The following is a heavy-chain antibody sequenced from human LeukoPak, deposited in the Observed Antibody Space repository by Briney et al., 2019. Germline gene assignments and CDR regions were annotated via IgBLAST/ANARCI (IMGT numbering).Heavy chain of an antibody. J-gene: IGHJ5*02. Sequence: ASVKVSCKASGYTFTSYYMHWVRQAPGQGGEWMGIINPSGGSTSYAQKFQGRVTITRDRSTSTVYMELSSLRSEDTAVYYCARVTIFGVVRNWFDPWGQGTLVTVSS. CDR3: ARVTIFGVVRNWFDP. CDR2: INPSGGST. CDR1: GYTFTSYY. D-gene: IGHD3-3*01. V-gene: IGHV1-46*01.